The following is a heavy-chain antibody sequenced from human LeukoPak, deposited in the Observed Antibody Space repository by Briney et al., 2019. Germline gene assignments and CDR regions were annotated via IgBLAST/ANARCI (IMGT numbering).Heavy chain of an antibody. V-gene: IGHV1-58*02. D-gene: IGHD4-11*01. J-gene: IGHJ4*02. CDR2: IVVGSGNT. CDR3: AAGAHSNYWSGDSFDY. CDR1: GFTFTSSA. Sequence: SVKVSCKASGFTFTSSAMQWVRQARGQRLEWIGWIVVGSGNTNYAQKFQGRVTIIRDMSTSTAYMELSSLRSEDTAVYYCAAGAHSNYWSGDSFDYWGQGTLVTVSS.